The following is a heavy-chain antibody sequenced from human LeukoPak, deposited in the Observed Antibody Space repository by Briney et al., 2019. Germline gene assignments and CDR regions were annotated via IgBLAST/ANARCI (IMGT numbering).Heavy chain of an antibody. Sequence: GGSLRLSCTASGFTFGDYAMSWFRQAPGKGLEWVGFIRSKAYGGTTEYAASVKGRFTISRDDSKSIAYLQMNSLKTEDTAVYYCTSRALVPRKGIAAAGYFDYWGQGTLVTVSS. CDR2: IRSKAYGGTT. J-gene: IGHJ4*02. CDR3: TSRALVPRKGIAAAGYFDY. CDR1: GFTFGDYA. V-gene: IGHV3-49*03. D-gene: IGHD6-13*01.